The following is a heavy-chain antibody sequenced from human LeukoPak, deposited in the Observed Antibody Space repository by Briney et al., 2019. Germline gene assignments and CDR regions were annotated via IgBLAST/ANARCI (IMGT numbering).Heavy chain of an antibody. J-gene: IGHJ5*02. V-gene: IGHV1-2*02. D-gene: IGHD2-15*01. CDR1: GGTFSSYA. CDR2: INPNSGGT. Sequence: ASVKVSCKASGGTFSSYAISWVRQAPGQGLEWMGGINPNSGGTNYAQKFQGRVTMTRDTSISTAYMELSRLRSDDTAVYYCAREQEFGCSGGSCYSGWFDPWGQGTLVTVSS. CDR3: AREQEFGCSGGSCYSGWFDP.